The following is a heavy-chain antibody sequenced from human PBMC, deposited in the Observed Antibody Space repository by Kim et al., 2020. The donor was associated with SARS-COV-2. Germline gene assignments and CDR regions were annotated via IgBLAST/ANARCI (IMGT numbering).Heavy chain of an antibody. V-gene: IGHV1-69*13. CDR3: ARDRGYCSGGSCYDYYYGMDV. D-gene: IGHD2-15*01. Sequence: SVKVSCKASGGTFSSYAISWVRQAPGQGLEWMGGVIPIFGTANYAQKFQGRVTITADESTSTAYMELSSLRSEDTAVYYCARDRGYCSGGSCYDYYYGMDVWGQGTTVTVSS. CDR2: VIPIFGTA. CDR1: GGTFSSYA. J-gene: IGHJ6*02.